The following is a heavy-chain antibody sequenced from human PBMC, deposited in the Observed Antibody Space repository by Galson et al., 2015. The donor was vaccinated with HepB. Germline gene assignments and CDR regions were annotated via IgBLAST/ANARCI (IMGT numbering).Heavy chain of an antibody. J-gene: IGHJ4*02. Sequence: SVKVSCKASGYMFFTYPIIWVRQAPGKGLEWLGWINTSNKSPTYAHGFTGRFVFSLDMSVSTAYLQINSLQPYDSAVYYCARVPNIFSGRGPVDHWGQGTLVTVSS. CDR3: ARVPNIFSGRGPVDH. CDR2: INTSNKSP. CDR1: GYMFFTYP. V-gene: IGHV7-4-1*02. D-gene: IGHD3-9*01.